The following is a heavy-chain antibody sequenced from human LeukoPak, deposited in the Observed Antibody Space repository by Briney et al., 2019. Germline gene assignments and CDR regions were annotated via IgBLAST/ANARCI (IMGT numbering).Heavy chain of an antibody. CDR1: GGSISSYY. V-gene: IGHV4-59*12. CDR2: IYHSGST. J-gene: IGHJ4*02. Sequence: SETLSLTCTVPGGSISSYYWSWIRQPPGKGLEWIGYIYHSGSTNYNPSLKSRVTISVDTSKNQFSLKLSSVTAADTAVYYSARGRGLTGSYYFDYWGQGTLVTVSS. D-gene: IGHD3-9*01. CDR3: ARGRGLTGSYYFDY.